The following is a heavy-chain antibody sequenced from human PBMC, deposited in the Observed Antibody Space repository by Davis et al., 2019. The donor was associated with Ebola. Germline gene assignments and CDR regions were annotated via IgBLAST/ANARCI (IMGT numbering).Heavy chain of an antibody. D-gene: IGHD2/OR15-2a*01. J-gene: IGHJ5*02. CDR3: ARDPDTSGYYSWFDP. CDR2: IWSHGNDY. V-gene: IGHV3-33*01. CDR1: GFIFSHYG. Sequence: GESLKISCAASGFIFSHYGMHWVRQAPGKGLEWVAGIWSHGNDYLYGDSVRGRFTISRDNSKNTLYLQMNSLRVQDTAVYYCARDPDTSGYYSWFDPWGQGTLVTVSS.